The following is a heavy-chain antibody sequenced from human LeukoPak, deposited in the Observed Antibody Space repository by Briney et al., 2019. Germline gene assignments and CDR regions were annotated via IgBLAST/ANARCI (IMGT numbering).Heavy chain of an antibody. J-gene: IGHJ1*01. CDR3: XXXXXXXX. CDR2: IHYSGST. Sequence: SETLSLTCTVSGGSISSGDYYWSWIRQPPGKGLEWIGYIHYSGSTYYNPSLKSRVTISVDTSKNQFSLKLSSVTAADTAVYXXXXXXXXXXWXQGTXVTVSS. CDR1: GGSISSGDYY. V-gene: IGHV4-30-4*08.